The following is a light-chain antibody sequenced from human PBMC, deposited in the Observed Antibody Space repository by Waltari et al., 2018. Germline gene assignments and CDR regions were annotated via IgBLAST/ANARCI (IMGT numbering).Light chain of an antibody. CDR2: SAA. CDR1: QIASSSY. V-gene: IGKV3-20*01. CDR3: QQYGNSVWT. J-gene: IGKJ1*01. Sequence: EIMLPQAPGTLSLPPGDRAALTRRASQIASSSYLAWYQQKPGQAPRLLIYSAASRAIGIPDRFSGSGSGTDFTLTVSGLEPEDFAVYYCQQYGNSVWTFGQGTKVEIK.